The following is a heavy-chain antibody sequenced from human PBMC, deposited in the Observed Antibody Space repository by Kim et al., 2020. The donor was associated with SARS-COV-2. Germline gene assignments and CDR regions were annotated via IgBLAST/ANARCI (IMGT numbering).Heavy chain of an antibody. V-gene: IGHV1-8*01. D-gene: IGHD3-16*01. J-gene: IGHJ3*02. CDR3: ASGYRLREEAFDI. CDR2: MNPNSGNT. Sequence: ASVKVSCKASGYTFTSYDINWVRQATGQGLEWMGWMNPNSGNTGYAQKFQGRVTMTRNTSISTAYMELSSLRSEDTAVYYCASGYRLREEAFDIWGQGTMVTVSS. CDR1: GYTFTSYD.